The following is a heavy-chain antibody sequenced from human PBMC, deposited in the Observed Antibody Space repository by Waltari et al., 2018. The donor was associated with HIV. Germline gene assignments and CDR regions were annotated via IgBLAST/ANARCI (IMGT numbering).Heavy chain of an antibody. CDR2: IHSDGSST. Sequence: EVQLVESGGGLVQPGGSLRLSCAASGFSFSSYGMHWVRQAPGKGLVWVSRIHSDGSSTTYADSVKGRFTISRDNAKNTVYRQMNSLRGEDTAVYYCARGGVGSFDYWGQGLLGTVSS. CDR1: GFSFSSYG. CDR3: ARGGVGSFDY. D-gene: IGHD2-8*02. V-gene: IGHV3-74*01. J-gene: IGHJ4*02.